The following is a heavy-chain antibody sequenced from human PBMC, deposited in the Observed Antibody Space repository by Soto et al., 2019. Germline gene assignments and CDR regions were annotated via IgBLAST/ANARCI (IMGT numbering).Heavy chain of an antibody. V-gene: IGHV1-46*01. CDR2: INPSGGST. CDR1: GYTYTNYY. D-gene: IGHD6-13*01. CDR3: AREGRAAAGTNGIDY. J-gene: IGHJ4*02. Sequence: ASVKVSCKASGYTYTNYYIHWVRQAPRQGLEWLGFINPSGGSTDYAQAFHGRVTMTRNTSISTAYMELSSLRSEDTAVYYCAREGRAAAGTNGIDYWGQGTLVTVSS.